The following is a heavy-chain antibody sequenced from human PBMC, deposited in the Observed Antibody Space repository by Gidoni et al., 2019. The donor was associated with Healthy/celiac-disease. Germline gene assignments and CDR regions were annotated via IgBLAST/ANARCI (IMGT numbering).Heavy chain of an antibody. J-gene: IGHJ4*02. CDR1: GFPFSSYW. CDR3: ARDSWFGELFGY. D-gene: IGHD3-10*01. Sequence: EVQLVESGGGLVQPGGSLRLSCAASGFPFSSYWMHWVRQAPGKGLVWVSRSNSDGSSTSYADSVKGRFTISRDNAKNTLYLQMNSLRAEDTAVYYCARDSWFGELFGYWGQGTLVTVSS. CDR2: SNSDGSST. V-gene: IGHV3-74*01.